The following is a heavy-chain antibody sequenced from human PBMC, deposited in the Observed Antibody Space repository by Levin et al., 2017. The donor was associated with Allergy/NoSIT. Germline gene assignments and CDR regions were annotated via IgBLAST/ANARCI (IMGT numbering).Heavy chain of an antibody. V-gene: IGHV3-30-3*01. Sequence: GGSLRLSCAASGFTFSSYTMHWVRQAPGKGLEWVTVISYDGTNEYYADSVKGRFTISRDNSKKILYLQMNSLRAEDTAVYYCARLKGRVVPTGFKGSDYYDGMDVWGQGTTVTVSS. CDR2: ISYDGTNE. J-gene: IGHJ6*02. CDR3: ARLKGRVVPTGFKGSDYYDGMDV. CDR1: GFTFSSYT. D-gene: IGHD2-2*01.